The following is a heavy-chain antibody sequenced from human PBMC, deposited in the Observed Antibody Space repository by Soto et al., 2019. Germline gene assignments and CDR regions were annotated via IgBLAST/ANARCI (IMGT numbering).Heavy chain of an antibody. CDR1: GGSFSPYF. Sequence: QVQLQQWGAGLLKPSETLSLTCAVYGGSFSPYFWSWIRQPPGKGLEWIGEINHSGSTNYNPSLTRRVTLSVDTSKNQVSLKLTSVTAADTAVYYCARLASGWQYYYFDFWGRGTPVTVSS. V-gene: IGHV4-34*01. D-gene: IGHD6-19*01. CDR2: INHSGST. J-gene: IGHJ2*01. CDR3: ARLASGWQYYYFDF.